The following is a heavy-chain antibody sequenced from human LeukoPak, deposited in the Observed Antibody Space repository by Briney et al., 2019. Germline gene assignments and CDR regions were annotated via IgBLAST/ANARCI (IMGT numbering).Heavy chain of an antibody. CDR2: IKQDGSEK. D-gene: IGHD3-10*01. V-gene: IGHV3-7*01. Sequence: GGSLRLSCAASGFTFSSYWMSRVRQAPGKGLEWVANIKQDGSEKYYVDSVKGRFTISRDNAKNSLYLQMNSLRAEDTAVYYCARDRYYGHDWFDPWGQGTLVTVSS. CDR3: ARDRYYGHDWFDP. CDR1: GFTFSSYW. J-gene: IGHJ5*02.